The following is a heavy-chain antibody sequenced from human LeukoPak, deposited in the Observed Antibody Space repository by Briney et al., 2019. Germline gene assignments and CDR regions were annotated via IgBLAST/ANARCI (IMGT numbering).Heavy chain of an antibody. V-gene: IGHV3-48*01. CDR1: GFTFSGFS. Sequence: GGSLRLSCAASGFTFSGFSMNWVRLAPGKGPELISYISSTTDPTYYADSVKGRFTISRDNAKSSLFLQMNSLRAEDTAVYYCARAVSNYYFWYLDLWGRGTLVTVSS. J-gene: IGHJ2*01. CDR2: ISSTTDPT. D-gene: IGHD4-11*01. CDR3: ARAVSNYYFWYLDL.